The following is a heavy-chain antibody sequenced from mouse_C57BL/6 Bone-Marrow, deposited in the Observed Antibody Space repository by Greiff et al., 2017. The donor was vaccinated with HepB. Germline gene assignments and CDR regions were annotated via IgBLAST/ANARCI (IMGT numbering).Heavy chain of an antibody. Sequence: VQLQQSGAELARPGASVKMSCKASGYTFTSYSMHWVNQRPGQGLEWIGHINPSSGYTNYNQKFKDKATLTADKSSSTAYMQLSSLTSEDSAVYCSAALVRSDYWGQGTTLTVSA. D-gene: IGHD1-1*01. CDR1: GYTFTSYS. CDR2: INPSSGYT. CDR3: AALVRSDY. J-gene: IGHJ2*01. V-gene: IGHV1-4*01.